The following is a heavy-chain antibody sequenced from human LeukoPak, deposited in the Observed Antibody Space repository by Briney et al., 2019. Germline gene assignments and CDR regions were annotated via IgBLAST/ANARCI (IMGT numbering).Heavy chain of an antibody. CDR1: GFTLSSHS. CDR3: AVGRYNYGYIFDY. J-gene: IGHJ4*02. V-gene: IGHV3-21*01. Sequence: GGSLRLSCAASGFTLSSHSMNWVRQAPGKGLEWVSSISSSSSYIYYADSLKGRFTISRDNAKSSLYLQMNSLRAEDTAVYYCAVGRYNYGYIFDYWGQGTLVTVSS. D-gene: IGHD5-18*01. CDR2: ISSSSSYI.